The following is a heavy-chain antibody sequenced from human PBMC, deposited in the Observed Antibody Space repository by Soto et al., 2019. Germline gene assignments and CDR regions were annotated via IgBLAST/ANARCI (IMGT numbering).Heavy chain of an antibody. D-gene: IGHD6-19*01. CDR3: ARDFTDSSGPTLGMGV. CDR2: IYYSGST. V-gene: IGHV4-31*03. CDR1: GGSISSGGYY. J-gene: IGHJ6*02. Sequence: SETLSLTCTVSGGSISSGGYYWSWIRQHPGKGLEWIGYIYYSGSTCYNPSLKSRVTISVDTSKNQFSLKLSSVTAADTAVYYCARDFTDSSGPTLGMGVWGQGTTVTVSS.